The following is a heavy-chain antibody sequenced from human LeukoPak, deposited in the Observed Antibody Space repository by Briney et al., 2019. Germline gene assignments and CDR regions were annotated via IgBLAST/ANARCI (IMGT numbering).Heavy chain of an antibody. CDR1: GFTFDDYA. D-gene: IGHD3-22*01. V-gene: IGHV3-9*01. Sequence: PGRSLRLSCAASGFTFDDYAMHWVRQAPGKGLEWVSGISWNSGSIGYADSVKGRFTISRDNAKNSLYLQMNSLRAEDTALYYCAKATDSSGYSSAFDIWGQGTMVTVSS. J-gene: IGHJ3*02. CDR3: AKATDSSGYSSAFDI. CDR2: ISWNSGSI.